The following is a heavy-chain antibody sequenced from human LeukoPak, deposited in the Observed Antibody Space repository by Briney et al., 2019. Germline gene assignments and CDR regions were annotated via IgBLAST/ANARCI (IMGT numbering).Heavy chain of an antibody. V-gene: IGHV3-7*04. J-gene: IGHJ4*02. CDR2: IKQDGSEK. Sequence: PGGSLRLSCAATGFSFADDWMSWVRQAPGKGLEWVANIKQDGSEKYYVDSVKGRFTISRDNAKNSLYLQMNSLRAEDTAVYYCARTLLSYSSSWYYFDYWGQGTLVTVSS. CDR1: GFSFADDW. D-gene: IGHD6-13*01. CDR3: ARTLLSYSSSWYYFDY.